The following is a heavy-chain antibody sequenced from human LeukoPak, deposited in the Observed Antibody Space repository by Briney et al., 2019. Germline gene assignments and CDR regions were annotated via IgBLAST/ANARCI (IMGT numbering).Heavy chain of an antibody. Sequence: PGGSLRLSCAASGFTFSSNAMSWARQAPGKGLEWVSAISGSGGSTYYADSVKGRFTISRDNSKNTLYLQMNSLRAEDTAVYYCAKDRQIVATILDYWGQGTLVTVSS. D-gene: IGHD5-12*01. CDR1: GFTFSSNA. CDR3: AKDRQIVATILDY. V-gene: IGHV3-23*01. CDR2: ISGSGGST. J-gene: IGHJ4*02.